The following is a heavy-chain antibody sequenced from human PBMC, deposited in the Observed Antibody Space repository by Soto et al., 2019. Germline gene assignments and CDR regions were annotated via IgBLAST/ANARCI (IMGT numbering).Heavy chain of an antibody. V-gene: IGHV1-18*01. Sequence: QVQLVQSAAEVKKPGASVKVSCKASGYTFTNYGITWVRQAPGQGLEWMGWINTYNGNTNFVQKFQGRVTMTTDTATTTAYMELRSLRSDDTAVYYSARDLDFWGQGTLVTVSS. CDR2: INTYNGNT. J-gene: IGHJ4*02. CDR3: ARDLDF. CDR1: GYTFTNYG.